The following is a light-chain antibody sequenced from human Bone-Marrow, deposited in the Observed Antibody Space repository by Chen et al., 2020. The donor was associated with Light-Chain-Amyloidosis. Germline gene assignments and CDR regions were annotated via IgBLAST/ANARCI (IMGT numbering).Light chain of an antibody. CDR3: QTWGTGYVV. Sequence: QAVLTQSPSASASLGASVQLTCTLSSGHSNYVIAWHQQQPERGLRYLLKVNSDGSHSRGDGCPDRFSGASSGAERYLTIASLQSEDEADYYCQTWGTGYVVFGGGTKLTVL. CDR1: SGHSNYV. CDR2: VNSDGSH. V-gene: IGLV4-69*01. J-gene: IGLJ2*01.